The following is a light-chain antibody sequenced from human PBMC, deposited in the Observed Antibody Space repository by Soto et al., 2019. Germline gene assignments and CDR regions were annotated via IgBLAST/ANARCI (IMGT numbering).Light chain of an antibody. CDR3: SSKRGRNSYV. CDR2: EVS. V-gene: IGLV2-8*01. CDR1: SSDVGAYNY. Sequence: QSALTQPASVSGSPGQSVTISCTGTSSDVGAYNYVSWYQQHPGKAPKLMIYEVSKRPSGVPDRFSGYKSGNTASLTVSGLQTEDEADYYCSSKRGRNSYVFGTGTKLTVL. J-gene: IGLJ1*01.